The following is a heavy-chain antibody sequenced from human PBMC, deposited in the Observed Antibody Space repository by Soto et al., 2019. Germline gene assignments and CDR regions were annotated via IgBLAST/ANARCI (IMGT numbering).Heavy chain of an antibody. CDR2: ISDDGASI. J-gene: IGHJ4*02. CDR3: ARENSVQAWLHHFDH. Sequence: PGGSLRLSCEASGFSFSSFAMNWVRQAPGRGLEWVSYISDDGASIYYADSLEGRFTISRDNAKNSLSLQMNNLRAEDTAVYYCARENSVQAWLHHFDHWGLGTLVTVS. D-gene: IGHD5-18*01. V-gene: IGHV3-48*03. CDR1: GFSFSSFA.